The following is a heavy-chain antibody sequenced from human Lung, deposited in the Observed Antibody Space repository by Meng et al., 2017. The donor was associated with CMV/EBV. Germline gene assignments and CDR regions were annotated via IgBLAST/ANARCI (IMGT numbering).Heavy chain of an antibody. Sequence: ASVXVSXKASGYTFTGYYIHWVRQAPGQGLEWMGWLNPNSGGTNYAQKFQGRITMTRDTSINTAYMDQSRLRSDDTATYYCARKQVPDHVGSYRYYYYYPMDVXGQGXTVTVSS. D-gene: IGHD3-16*02. CDR2: LNPNSGGT. J-gene: IGHJ6*02. CDR3: ARKQVPDHVGSYRYYYYYPMDV. V-gene: IGHV1-2*02. CDR1: GYTFTGYY.